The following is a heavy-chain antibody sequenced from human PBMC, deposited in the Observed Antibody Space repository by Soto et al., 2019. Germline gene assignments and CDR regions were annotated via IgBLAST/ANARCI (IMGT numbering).Heavy chain of an antibody. CDR3: AKRPASIITFDY. J-gene: IGHJ4*02. CDR1: GFTFSNYA. V-gene: IGHV3-23*01. Sequence: GGSLRLSCAASGFTFSNYAMSWVRQAPGKGLEWVSTISGNGGSTYYADSVKGRFTISRDNSKNMLFLQINSLRDDDSAVYYCAKRPASIITFDYWGPGTPVTVSS. CDR2: ISGNGGST. D-gene: IGHD2-2*01.